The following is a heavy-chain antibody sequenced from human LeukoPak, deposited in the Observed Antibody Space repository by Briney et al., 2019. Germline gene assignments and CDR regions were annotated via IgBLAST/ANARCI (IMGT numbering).Heavy chain of an antibody. V-gene: IGHV3-13*05. D-gene: IGHD6-19*01. J-gene: IGHJ4*02. CDR2: IGTTGDP. Sequence: PGGSLRLSCAASGFTFSNYGMHWVRQATGKGLEWVSAIGTTGDPYYPGSVKGRFTISSDKSKNTLYLQMNSLRVEDTAVYYCAREDVGSSGWYGFDYWGQGTLVTVSS. CDR1: GFTFSNYG. CDR3: AREDVGSSGWYGFDY.